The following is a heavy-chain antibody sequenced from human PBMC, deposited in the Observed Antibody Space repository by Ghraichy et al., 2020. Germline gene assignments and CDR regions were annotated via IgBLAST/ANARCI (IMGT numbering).Heavy chain of an antibody. CDR2: ISYSGST. CDR1: GGSISNYY. D-gene: IGHD2-21*01. Sequence: SETLSLTCNVSGGSISNYYWSWIRQPPGKGLEWIGYISYSGSTNYNPSLRSRVTMSLGASKTQFSLTLSSVTAADTAVYYCTRVVRLDYFDLWGQGTLVTVSS. V-gene: IGHV4-59*01. CDR3: TRVVRLDYFDL. J-gene: IGHJ1*01.